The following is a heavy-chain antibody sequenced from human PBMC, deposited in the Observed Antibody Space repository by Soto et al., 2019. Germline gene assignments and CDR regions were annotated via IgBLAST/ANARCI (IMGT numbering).Heavy chain of an antibody. V-gene: IGHV1-2*02. D-gene: IGHD1-26*01. CDR1: GYSFTGYY. CDR2: INPNSGVT. J-gene: IGHJ6*02. Sequence: ASVKVSCKASGYSFTGYYMHWVRQAPGQGLEWMGWINPNSGVTNYAQKFQGRVTMTRDTYVSTAYMELGRLKSDDTDVYFCARIEWENPRYENYDMDVWGHGNTVTVSS. CDR3: ARIEWENPRYENYDMDV.